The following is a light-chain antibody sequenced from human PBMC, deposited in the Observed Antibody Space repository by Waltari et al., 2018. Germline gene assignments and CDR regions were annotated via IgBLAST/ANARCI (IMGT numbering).Light chain of an antibody. Sequence: DIQMTQSPSSLPASVGDSVTITCRASQSISNYLNWYQHKPGEAPKLLVYGASNLQRGVPSRFSGSGSETDFTLTISSLQLEDFATYYCQQSYNAPYTFGQGTNVEIK. J-gene: IGKJ2*01. V-gene: IGKV1-39*01. CDR1: QSISNY. CDR3: QQSYNAPYT. CDR2: GAS.